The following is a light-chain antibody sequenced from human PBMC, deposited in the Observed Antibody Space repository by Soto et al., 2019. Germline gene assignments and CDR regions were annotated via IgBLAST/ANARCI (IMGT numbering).Light chain of an antibody. CDR2: GAS. CDR3: QQRHMWPIT. CDR1: QIVSSSY. Sequence: EIVLTQSPCTLSLSPGDRATLSCRASQIVSSSYLAWYQQQPGQAPRLLMYGASNRATGIPDRFSGSGSGTDFTLTISSLEPEDSAVYYCQQRHMWPITFGQGTRLEIK. V-gene: IGKV3D-20*02. J-gene: IGKJ5*01.